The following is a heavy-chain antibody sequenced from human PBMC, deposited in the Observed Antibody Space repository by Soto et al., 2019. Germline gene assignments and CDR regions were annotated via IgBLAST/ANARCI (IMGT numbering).Heavy chain of an antibody. J-gene: IGHJ5*02. Sequence: SETLSLTCTVSGGPISSGGYYWIWIRQHPGKGLEWIGYIYYSGSTYYNPSLKSRVTISVDTSKNQFSLKLSSVTAADTAVYYCARLIIAAAGNPGFDPWGQGTLVTVSS. CDR2: IYYSGST. CDR3: ARLIIAAAGNPGFDP. D-gene: IGHD6-13*01. CDR1: GGPISSGGYY. V-gene: IGHV4-39*01.